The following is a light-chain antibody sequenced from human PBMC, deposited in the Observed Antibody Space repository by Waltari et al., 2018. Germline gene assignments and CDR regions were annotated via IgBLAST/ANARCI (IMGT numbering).Light chain of an antibody. CDR1: QSVSSN. Sequence: EIVMTQSPATLSVSPGETATLSCRASQSVSSNVAWYQKKPGQAPRLLIYVASTRANSIPAKFRGSGSGTEFTLTISSLQSEDFAVYYCQQYNRWPPITFGHGTRLEIK. CDR3: QQYNRWPPIT. CDR2: VAS. J-gene: IGKJ5*01. V-gene: IGKV3-15*01.